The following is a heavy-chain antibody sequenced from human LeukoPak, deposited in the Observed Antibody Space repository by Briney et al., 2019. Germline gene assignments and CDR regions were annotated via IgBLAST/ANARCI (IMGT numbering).Heavy chain of an antibody. V-gene: IGHV3-30*18. CDR3: AKARDGYNPFDY. Sequence: PGGSLRLSCAASGFTFSSYGMHWVRQAPGKGLEWVAVISYDGSNKYYADSVKGRFTIFRDNSKNTLYLQMNSLRAEDTAVYYCAKARDGYNPFDYWGQGTLVTVSS. J-gene: IGHJ4*02. D-gene: IGHD5-24*01. CDR1: GFTFSSYG. CDR2: ISYDGSNK.